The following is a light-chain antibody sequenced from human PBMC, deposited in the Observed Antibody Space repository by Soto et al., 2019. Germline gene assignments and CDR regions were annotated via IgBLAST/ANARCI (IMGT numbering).Light chain of an antibody. V-gene: IGKV3-15*01. Sequence: EIVMTQSPATLSVSPGERVTLSCRASQSVNSNLAWYQQKPGQTPKLLIYVASTMATGIPARFSCSGSGTEFTLTISSLQSEDFAIYYWQQYNAWPLTFGGGTKVEFK. J-gene: IGKJ4*01. CDR3: QQYNAWPLT. CDR2: VAS. CDR1: QSVNSN.